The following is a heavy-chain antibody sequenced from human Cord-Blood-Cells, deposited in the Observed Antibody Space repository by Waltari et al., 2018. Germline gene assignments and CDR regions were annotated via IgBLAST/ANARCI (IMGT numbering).Heavy chain of an antibody. V-gene: IGHV4-59*11. Sequence: QVQLQESGPGLVKPSETLSLTCTVSGGSISSHYWSWIRQPPGKGLEWIGYSYYSGSTNYNPSLKSRVTISVDTSKNQFSLKLSSVTAADTAVYYCARGARNWNYPNWFDPWGQGTLVTVSS. CDR1: GGSISSHY. CDR3: ARGARNWNYPNWFDP. J-gene: IGHJ5*02. D-gene: IGHD1-7*01. CDR2: SYYSGST.